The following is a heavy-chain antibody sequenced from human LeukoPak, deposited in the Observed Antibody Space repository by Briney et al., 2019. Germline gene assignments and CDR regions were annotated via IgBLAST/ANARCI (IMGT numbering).Heavy chain of an antibody. CDR3: TRRGDHDN. V-gene: IGHV3-48*02. CDR2: ISHSGSTI. J-gene: IGHJ4*02. Sequence: GGTLSLSCTVSGFTFSDDAMNWVRQAPGKGLEWVSHISHSGSTIYYSDSVKGRFTISRDNGENSLYLQMNSLRDEDTAVYYCTRRGDHDNWGQGTLVTVSS. CDR1: GFTFSDDA. D-gene: IGHD7-27*01.